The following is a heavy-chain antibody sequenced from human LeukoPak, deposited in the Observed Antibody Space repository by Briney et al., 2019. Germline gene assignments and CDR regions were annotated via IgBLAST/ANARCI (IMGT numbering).Heavy chain of an antibody. D-gene: IGHD1-26*01. Sequence: ASVKVSCKASGYTFTSYDINWVRQATGQGLEWMGWMNPHSGNTVYAQKFHGRVTMTRNTAISTAYMELSSLRSEDTAVYYCARDPIVGATTDWFDPWGQGTLVTVSS. V-gene: IGHV1-8*01. CDR2: MNPHSGNT. CDR1: GYTFTSYD. CDR3: ARDPIVGATTDWFDP. J-gene: IGHJ5*02.